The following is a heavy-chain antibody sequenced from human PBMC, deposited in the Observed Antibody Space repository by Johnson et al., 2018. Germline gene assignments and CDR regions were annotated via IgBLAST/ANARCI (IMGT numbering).Heavy chain of an antibody. D-gene: IGHD2-2*01. V-gene: IGHV3-13*01. CDR2: LGTAGDT. J-gene: IGHJ6*04. CDR1: GFTFSSYD. CDR3: ARHIVVVPYYYGMDV. Sequence: EVQLLESGGGLVQPGGSXRLSCAASGFTFSSYDMHWVRQATGKGLEWVSALGTAGDTYYPGAVKGRFTISRENAKNSLYLPMNSLRAGDTAVYYVARHIVVVPYYYGMDVWGKGTTVTVSS.